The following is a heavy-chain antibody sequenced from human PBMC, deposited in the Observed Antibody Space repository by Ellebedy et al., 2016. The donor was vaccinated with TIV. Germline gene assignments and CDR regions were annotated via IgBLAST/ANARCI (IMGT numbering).Heavy chain of an antibody. CDR3: ARDRGEVYYGSGSYYYY. CDR1: GFNFRSYA. CDR2: ISFDATNI. J-gene: IGHJ4*02. D-gene: IGHD3-10*01. Sequence: GESLKISCAASGFNFRSYAMHWVRQAPGKGLEWVAVISFDATNIQYAESVKGRFTISRDNAKNSLYLQMNSLRAEDTAVYYCARDRGEVYYGSGSYYYYWGQGTLVTVSS. V-gene: IGHV3-30*07.